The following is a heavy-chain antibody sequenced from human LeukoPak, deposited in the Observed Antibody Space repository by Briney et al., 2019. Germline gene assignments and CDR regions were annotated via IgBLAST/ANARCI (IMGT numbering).Heavy chain of an antibody. CDR3: ARRNVDIVATLPGGPTFYYFDY. D-gene: IGHD5-12*01. V-gene: IGHV4-61*01. CDR1: GGSISSGSYY. CDR2: IYYSGST. Sequence: SETLSLTCTVSGGSISSGSYYWSWIRQPPGKGLEWIGYIYYSGSTNYNPSLKSRVTISVDTSKNQFSLKLSSVTAADTAVYYCARRNVDIVATLPGGPTFYYFDYWGQGTLVTVSS. J-gene: IGHJ4*02.